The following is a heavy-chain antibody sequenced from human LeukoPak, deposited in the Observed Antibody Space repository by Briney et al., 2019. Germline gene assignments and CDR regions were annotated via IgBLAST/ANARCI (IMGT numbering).Heavy chain of an antibody. CDR2: ISWNSGSI. D-gene: IGHD3-10*01. J-gene: IGHJ4*02. Sequence: GGSLRLSCAASGFTFDDYAMHWVRQAPGKGLEWVSGISWNSGSIGYADSVKGRFTISRDNAKNSLYLQMNSLRAGDTALYYCAKDITGYYGSGSLDYWGQGTLVTVSS. CDR3: AKDITGYYGSGSLDY. V-gene: IGHV3-9*01. CDR1: GFTFDDYA.